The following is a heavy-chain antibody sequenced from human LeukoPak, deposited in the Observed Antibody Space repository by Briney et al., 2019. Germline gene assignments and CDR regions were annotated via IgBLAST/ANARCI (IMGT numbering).Heavy chain of an antibody. V-gene: IGHV4-39*01. CDR2: IYYSGST. CDR1: GGSITSISYY. CDR3: ARTKLLWFGESDY. J-gene: IGHJ4*02. D-gene: IGHD3-10*01. Sequence: SGTLSLTCTVSGGSITSISYYWGWVRQPPGKGLEWIGSIYYSGSTYYNPSLKSRVTISIDTSKNQFSLKLSSVTAADTAVYYCARTKLLWFGESDYWGQGTLVTVSS.